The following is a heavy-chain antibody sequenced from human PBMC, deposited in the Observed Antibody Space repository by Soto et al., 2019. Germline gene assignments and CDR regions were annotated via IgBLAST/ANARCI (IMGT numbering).Heavy chain of an antibody. CDR3: ARRGYSSSWYYYYYYGMDV. J-gene: IGHJ6*02. CDR1: GYTFTSYD. Sequence: QVKLVQSGAEVKKPGASVKVSCKASGYTFTSYDINWVRQATGQGLEWMGWMNPNSGNTGYEQKFQGRVTMTRNTSISTAYMELSSLRSEDTAVYYCARRGYSSSWYYYYYYGMDVWGQGTTVTVSS. D-gene: IGHD6-13*01. V-gene: IGHV1-8*01. CDR2: MNPNSGNT.